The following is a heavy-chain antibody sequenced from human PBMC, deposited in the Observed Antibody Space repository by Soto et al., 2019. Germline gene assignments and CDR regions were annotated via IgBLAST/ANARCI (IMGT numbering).Heavy chain of an antibody. CDR2: IYYSGST. CDR1: GGSISSGGYY. Sequence: PSEILSLTCTVSGGSISSGGYYWSWIRQHPGKGLEWIGYIYYSGSTYYNPSLKSRVTISVDTSKNQFSLKLSSVTAADTAVYYCARNSLDNWFDPWGQGTLVTVSS. D-gene: IGHD6-13*01. J-gene: IGHJ5*02. CDR3: ARNSLDNWFDP. V-gene: IGHV4-31*03.